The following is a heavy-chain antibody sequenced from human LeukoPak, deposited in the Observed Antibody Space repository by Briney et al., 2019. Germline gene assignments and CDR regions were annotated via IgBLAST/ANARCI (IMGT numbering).Heavy chain of an antibody. CDR1: GGSISSYY. D-gene: IGHD4-17*01. CDR3: ARGYGDFRVEGRYFHS. J-gene: IGHJ4*02. V-gene: IGHV4-59*01. CDR2: IYYSGST. Sequence: PSETLSLTCTVSGGSISSYYWSWIRQPPGKGLEWIGYIYYSGSTNYNPSLKSRVTISVDTSKNQFSLKLSSVTAADTAVYYCARGYGDFRVEGRYFHSWGQGTLVTVSS.